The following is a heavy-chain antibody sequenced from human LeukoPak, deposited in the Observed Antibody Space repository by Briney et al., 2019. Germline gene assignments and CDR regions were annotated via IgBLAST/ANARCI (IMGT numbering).Heavy chain of an antibody. CDR1: GFTFSSYA. CDR2: ISGSGGST. CDR3: ARDAGQRNLRYFDY. J-gene: IGHJ4*02. D-gene: IGHD3-9*01. V-gene: IGHV3-23*01. Sequence: GGSLRLSCAASGFTFSSYAMSWVRQAPAKGLEWVSAISGSGGSTYYADSVKGRFTISRDNSKNTLYLQMSSLRSEDTAVYYCARDAGQRNLRYFDYWGQGTLVTVSS.